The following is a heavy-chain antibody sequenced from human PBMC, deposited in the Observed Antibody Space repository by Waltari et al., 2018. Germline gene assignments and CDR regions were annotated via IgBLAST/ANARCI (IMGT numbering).Heavy chain of an antibody. CDR2: IYHSGGT. Sequence: QVQLQESGPGLVKPSETLSLTCAVSGYSISSGYYWGWIRQPPGKGLEWIGSIYHSGGTSYNPSLKSRVTISVDTSKNQFSLKLSSVTDADTAVYYCARHVTIFGVVIASYFDYWGQGTLVTVSS. V-gene: IGHV4-38-2*01. J-gene: IGHJ4*02. D-gene: IGHD3-3*01. CDR1: GYSISSGYY. CDR3: ARHVTIFGVVIASYFDY.